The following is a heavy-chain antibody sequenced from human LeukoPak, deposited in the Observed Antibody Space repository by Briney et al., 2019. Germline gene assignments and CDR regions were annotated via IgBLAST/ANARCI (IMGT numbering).Heavy chain of an antibody. D-gene: IGHD6-13*01. CDR3: ARSPYSSSWYYFDY. V-gene: IGHV3-21*01. Sequence: GGSLRLSCAASGFTFSSYSMNWVRQAPGKGLEWVSSISSSSYIYYADSVKGRFTISRDNAKNSLCLQMNSLRADDTAVYYCARSPYSSSWYYFDYWGQGTLVTVSS. J-gene: IGHJ4*02. CDR1: GFTFSSYS. CDR2: ISSSSYI.